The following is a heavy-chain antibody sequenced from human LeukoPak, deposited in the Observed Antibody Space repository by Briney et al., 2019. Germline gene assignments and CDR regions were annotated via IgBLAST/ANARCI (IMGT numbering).Heavy chain of an antibody. CDR2: ISSTSNYI. V-gene: IGHV3-21*01. CDR1: GFNFNTYS. D-gene: IGHD2-2*01. CDR3: ARANVVPAARSYTPYYYYMDV. J-gene: IGHJ6*03. Sequence: GGSLRLSCAVSGFNFNTYSMNWVRQAPGKGPEWVSSISSTSNYIYYAESVKGRFAVSRDNAKNSLYLQMNSVRADDTAVYYCARANVVPAARSYTPYYYYMDVWGKGTTVTVSS.